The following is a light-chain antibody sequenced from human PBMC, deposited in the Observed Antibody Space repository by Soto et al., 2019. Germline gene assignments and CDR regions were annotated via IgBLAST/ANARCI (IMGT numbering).Light chain of an antibody. J-gene: IGKJ4*01. Sequence: EIVMTQSPATLSVSPGERATLSCRASQSVSSNLAWYQQKPGQTPKLLIYVASTRATGIPATFSGSGSGTEFTLTISSLQSEDFAVYYCQQYNVWPLTFGGGNKVEFK. CDR2: VAS. CDR3: QQYNVWPLT. V-gene: IGKV3-15*01. CDR1: QSVSSN.